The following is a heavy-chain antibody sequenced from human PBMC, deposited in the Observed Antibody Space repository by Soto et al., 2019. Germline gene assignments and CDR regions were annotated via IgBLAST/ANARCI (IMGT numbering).Heavy chain of an antibody. V-gene: IGHV3-23*01. Sequence: EVQLLESGGGLVQPGESLRLSCAASGFTFNNYAMTWVRQAPGKGLEWLSGISGSGGSTYYANSVKGRFIISRDNSKNTLYLQMNSLRVEDTATYYCAKSPTTTSPRVDSWRQGTLVTVSS. CDR3: AKSPTTTSPRVDS. D-gene: IGHD4-4*01. CDR1: GFTFNNYA. J-gene: IGHJ4*02. CDR2: ISGSGGST.